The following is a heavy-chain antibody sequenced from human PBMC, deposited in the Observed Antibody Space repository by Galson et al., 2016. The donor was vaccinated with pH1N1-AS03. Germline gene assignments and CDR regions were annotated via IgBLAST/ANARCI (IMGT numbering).Heavy chain of an antibody. J-gene: IGHJ3*02. D-gene: IGHD2-21*02. CDR1: GDSISSSRFY. V-gene: IGHV4-39*01. CDR3: ARPLAVTDAFDI. Sequence: LSLTCKVSGDSISSSRFYWGWLRQPPGTGLEWIGSIYYSGTTYYTSSLKSRVTISVATSKNEFSLRLTSVTAADTAVYYCARPLAVTDAFDIWGQGTMVTIS. CDR2: IYYSGTT.